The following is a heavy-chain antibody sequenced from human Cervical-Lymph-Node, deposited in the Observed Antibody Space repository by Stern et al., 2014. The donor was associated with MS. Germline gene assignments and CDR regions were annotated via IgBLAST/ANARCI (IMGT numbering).Heavy chain of an antibody. V-gene: IGHV4-61*02. D-gene: IGHD1-26*01. J-gene: IGHJ5*02. CDR1: GGYISSSGYY. CDR3: ATTRWDLFTWNWFDP. Sequence: VQLLESGPGLVKPSQTLSLTCTVSGGYISSSGYYWSWIRQPADKGLEWIGRIHDSGSTSYNPSLKSRVTISRDTANNQFSLKLPSVTAADTAVYYCATTRWDLFTWNWFDPWGQGTLVTVSS. CDR2: IHDSGST.